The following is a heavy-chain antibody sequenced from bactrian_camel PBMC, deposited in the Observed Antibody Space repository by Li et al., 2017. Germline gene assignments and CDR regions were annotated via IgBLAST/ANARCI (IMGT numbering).Heavy chain of an antibody. CDR3: AADQLYGTCRDVLDFPA. CDR1: GLSVSDFS. D-gene: IGHD7*01. CDR2: LWIGGATT. Sequence: DVQLVESGGGSVQTGGSLRLSCAPSGLSVSDFSMAWLRQSPGKDREGVAVLWIGGATTSYADSVKGRFIITRDKARDLVYLQMNGLQPEDTGIYYCAADQLYGTCRDVLDFPARGQGTQVTVS. V-gene: IGHV3S42*01. J-gene: IGHJ4*01.